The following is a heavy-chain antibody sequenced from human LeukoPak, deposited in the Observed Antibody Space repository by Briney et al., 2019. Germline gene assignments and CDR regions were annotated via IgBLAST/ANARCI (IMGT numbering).Heavy chain of an antibody. Sequence: SETLSLTCTVSGGSISSYYWSWIRQPPGKGLEWIGYIYYSGSTNYNPSLKSRVTISVDASKNQFSLKLSSVTAADTAVYYCASNGSRPPIWFDPWGQGTLVTVSS. CDR2: IYYSGST. D-gene: IGHD2-8*01. V-gene: IGHV4-59*01. CDR1: GGSISSYY. CDR3: ASNGSRPPIWFDP. J-gene: IGHJ5*02.